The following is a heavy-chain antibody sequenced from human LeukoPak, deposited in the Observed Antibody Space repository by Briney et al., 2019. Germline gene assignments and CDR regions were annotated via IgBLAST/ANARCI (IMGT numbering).Heavy chain of an antibody. J-gene: IGHJ4*02. Sequence: GRSLRLSCAASGFTFDDYAMHWVRQAPGKGLEWVSGISWNSGSIGYADSVKGRFTISRDNAKNSLYLQMNSLRAEDTALYYCAKARGYYYDSSGYSFDYWGQGTLVTVSS. D-gene: IGHD3-22*01. CDR2: ISWNSGSI. CDR3: AKARGYYYDSSGYSFDY. CDR1: GFTFDDYA. V-gene: IGHV3-9*01.